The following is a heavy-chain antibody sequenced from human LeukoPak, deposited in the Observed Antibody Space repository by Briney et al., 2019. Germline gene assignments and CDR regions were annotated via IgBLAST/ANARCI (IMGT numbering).Heavy chain of an antibody. Sequence: SQTLSLTCAISGDSVSSHSAAWNWIRQSPSRGLEWLGRTYYRSKWFNDYAVSVKGRLTINADTSKNQFSLQLNSVSPEDTAVYYCARDSDYYASGTYYRVGFDPWGQGTLVTVSS. J-gene: IGHJ5*02. CDR3: ARDSDYYASGTYYRVGFDP. CDR2: TYYRSKWFN. V-gene: IGHV6-1*01. D-gene: IGHD3-10*01. CDR1: GDSVSSHSAA.